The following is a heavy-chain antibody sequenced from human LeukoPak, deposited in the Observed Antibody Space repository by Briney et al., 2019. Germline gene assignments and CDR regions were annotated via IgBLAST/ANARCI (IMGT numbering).Heavy chain of an antibody. CDR1: GLTFSNYE. J-gene: IGHJ5*02. D-gene: IGHD6-19*01. V-gene: IGHV3-48*03. Sequence: PGGSLRLSCAASGLTFSNYEMIWVRQAPGKGLEWISYVSGGGDITDYADSVKRRFTISRDNAKNLLYLQMNSLRVDDTAFYYCARDRITVTGAYNWFDPWGQGTLVTVSS. CDR3: ARDRITVTGAYNWFDP. CDR2: VSGGGDIT.